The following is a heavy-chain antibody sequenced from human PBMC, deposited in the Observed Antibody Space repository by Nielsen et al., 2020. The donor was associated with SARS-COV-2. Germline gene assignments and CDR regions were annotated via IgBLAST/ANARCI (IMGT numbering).Heavy chain of an antibody. D-gene: IGHD2-2*01. CDR1: GYTLTELS. CDR3: ATGAPHCSSTNQAARPPRCYYYGMDV. V-gene: IGHV1-24*01. CDR2: FDPEDGET. Sequence: ASVKVSCKVSGYTLTELSMHWVRQAPGKGLEWMGGFDPEDGETIYAQKFPGRVTMTEDTSTDTAYMELSSLRSEDTAVYYCATGAPHCSSTNQAARPPRCYYYGMDVWGQGTTVTVSS. J-gene: IGHJ6*02.